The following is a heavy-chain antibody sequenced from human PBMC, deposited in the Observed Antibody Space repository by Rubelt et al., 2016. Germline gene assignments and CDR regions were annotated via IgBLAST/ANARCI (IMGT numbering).Heavy chain of an antibody. CDR3: ARHDRGYYFDY. J-gene: IGHJ4*02. D-gene: IGHD1-14*01. Sequence: GKGLEWIGSIYYSGSTYYNPSLKSRVTISVDTSKNQFSLKLSSVTAADTAVYYCARHDRGYYFDYWGQGTLVTVSS. V-gene: IGHV4-39*01. CDR2: IYYSGST.